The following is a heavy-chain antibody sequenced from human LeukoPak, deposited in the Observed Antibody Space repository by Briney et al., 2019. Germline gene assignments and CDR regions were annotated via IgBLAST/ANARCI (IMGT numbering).Heavy chain of an antibody. Sequence: SETLSLTCAVYGGSFTGYYWSWIRQPPGKGLEWIGEIKHDGSTNYNPSLKSRVTMSLDTSKNQFFLNLNSVTAADTAVYYCARGCSGVVARDWGQGTLVTVSS. V-gene: IGHV4-34*01. CDR3: ARGCSGVVARD. D-gene: IGHD2-15*01. J-gene: IGHJ4*02. CDR1: GGSFTGYY. CDR2: IKHDGST.